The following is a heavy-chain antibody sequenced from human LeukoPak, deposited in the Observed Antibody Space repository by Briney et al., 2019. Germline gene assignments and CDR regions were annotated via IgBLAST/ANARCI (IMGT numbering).Heavy chain of an antibody. CDR1: GGSISSSSYY. CDR2: IYYSGST. J-gene: IGHJ4*02. CDR3: ATISSALLGVY. Sequence: SETLSLTCTVSGGSISSSSYYWGWIRQPPGKGLEWIGSIYYSGSTYYNPSLKSRVTISVDTSKNQFSLKLSSVTAADTAVYYCATISSALLGVYWGQGTLVTVSS. D-gene: IGHD6-19*01. V-gene: IGHV4-39*01.